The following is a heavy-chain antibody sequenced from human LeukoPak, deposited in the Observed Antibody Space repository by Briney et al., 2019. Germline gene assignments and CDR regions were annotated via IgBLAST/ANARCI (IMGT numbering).Heavy chain of an antibody. J-gene: IGHJ4*02. CDR2: ISYDGSNK. V-gene: IGHV3-30-3*01. D-gene: IGHD3-9*01. Sequence: GGSLRLSCAASGFTFSSYAMHWVRQAPGKGLEWVAVISYDGSNKYYADSVKGRFTISRDNSKNTLYLQMNSLRAEDTAVYYCARVGLYDILTGYYDYWGQGTLVTVSS. CDR1: GFTFSSYA. CDR3: ARVGLYDILTGYYDY.